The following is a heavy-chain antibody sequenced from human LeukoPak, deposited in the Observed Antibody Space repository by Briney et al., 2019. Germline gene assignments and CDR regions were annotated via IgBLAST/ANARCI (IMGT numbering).Heavy chain of an antibody. D-gene: IGHD6-19*01. V-gene: IGHV1-46*01. Sequence: ASVKVSCKASGYTFTSYYIHWVRQAPGQGLEWMGIINPSGGTTSYAQKFQGRVTMTRDMSTSTVYMELSSLRSEDTAVYYCATGAGGWRQYYFDYWGQGTLVTVSS. CDR1: GYTFTSYY. CDR2: INPSGGTT. J-gene: IGHJ4*02. CDR3: ATGAGGWRQYYFDY.